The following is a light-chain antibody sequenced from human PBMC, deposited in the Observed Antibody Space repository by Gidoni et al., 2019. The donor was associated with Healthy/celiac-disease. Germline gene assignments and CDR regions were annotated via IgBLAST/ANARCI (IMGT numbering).Light chain of an antibody. V-gene: IGKV1-33*01. J-gene: IGKJ4*01. CDR3: QQYDNLLT. CDR1: QDISNY. CDR2: DAS. Sequence: DIQMTQSPSSLSASVGDRVTITCQASQDISNYLNWYQQKPGKAPKLLIYDASNLATGVPSRFSGSGSGTDFTFTISSLQPEDIATYYCQQYDNLLTFGGXTKVEIK.